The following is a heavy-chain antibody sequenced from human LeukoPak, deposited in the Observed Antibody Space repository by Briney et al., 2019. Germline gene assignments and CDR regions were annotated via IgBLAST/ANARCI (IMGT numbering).Heavy chain of an antibody. CDR3: ARDLAEGGYDWGNWFGP. J-gene: IGHJ5*02. CDR1: GYTFTGYY. CDR2: INPNSGGT. D-gene: IGHD5-12*01. Sequence: GASVKVSCKASGYTFTGYYMHWVRQAPGQGLEWMGWINPNSGGTNYAQKFQGRVTMTRDTSISTAYMELSRLRSDDTAVYYCARDLAEGGYDWGNWFGPWGQGTLVTVSS. V-gene: IGHV1-2*02.